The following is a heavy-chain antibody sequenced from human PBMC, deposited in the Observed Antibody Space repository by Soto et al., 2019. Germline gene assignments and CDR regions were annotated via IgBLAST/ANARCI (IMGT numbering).Heavy chain of an antibody. Sequence: PSETLSLTCTVSGDSITSNSYFWAWIRQPPGKGLEWTGSIYYSGSTYHNPSLKSRVTISVDRSNNQFSLKLSSVTAADTAVYYCGRLVYDSSGYRPGWGQGTLVTVSS. CDR2: IYYSGST. D-gene: IGHD3-22*01. V-gene: IGHV4-39*01. CDR1: GDSITSNSYF. J-gene: IGHJ4*02. CDR3: GRLVYDSSGYRPG.